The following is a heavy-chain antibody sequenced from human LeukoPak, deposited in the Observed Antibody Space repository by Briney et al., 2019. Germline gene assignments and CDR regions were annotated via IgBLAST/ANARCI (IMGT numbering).Heavy chain of an antibody. CDR2: IYSGGST. CDR3: ARDRVGATWY. V-gene: IGHV3-66*01. J-gene: IGHJ4*02. CDR1: GFTVSNNY. D-gene: IGHD1-26*01. Sequence: PGGSLRLSRAASGFTVSNNYMSWVRQAPGKGLEWVSVIYSGGSTYYADSVKGRFTISRDNSKNTLYLQMNSLRAEDTAVYYCARDRVGATWYWGQGTLVTVSS.